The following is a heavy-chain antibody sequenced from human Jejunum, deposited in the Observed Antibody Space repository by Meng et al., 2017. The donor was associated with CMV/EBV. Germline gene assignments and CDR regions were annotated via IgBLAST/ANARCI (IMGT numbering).Heavy chain of an antibody. V-gene: IGHV3-48*03. CDR1: GFTFSNSA. J-gene: IGHJ4*02. CDR3: ARVFDV. Sequence: LKISCAVSGFTFSNSALNWVRQAPGKGLEWVSHIASSGSDIYYVDSVKGRFTTSRDNARNSLYLQMNSLTVEDTAVYYCARVFDVWGQGTLVTVSS. CDR2: IASSGSDI.